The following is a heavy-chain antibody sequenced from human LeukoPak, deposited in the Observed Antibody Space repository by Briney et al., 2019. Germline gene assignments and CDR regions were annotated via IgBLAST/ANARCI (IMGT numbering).Heavy chain of an antibody. CDR3: AREKVDITIFGVGSYYYYYGMDV. CDR1: GFTFSNYW. J-gene: IGHJ6*02. V-gene: IGHV3-74*01. Sequence: PGGSLRLSCAASGFTFSNYWMHWVRQAPGKGLVWVSRIKSDGRSTSYADSVKGRFTISRDNAKNTLYLQMNSLRVEDTAVYYCAREKVDITIFGVGSYYYYYGMDVWGQGTTVTVSS. CDR2: IKSDGRST. D-gene: IGHD3-3*01.